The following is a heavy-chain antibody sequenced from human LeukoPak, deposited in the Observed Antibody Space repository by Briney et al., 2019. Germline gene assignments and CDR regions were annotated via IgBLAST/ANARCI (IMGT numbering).Heavy chain of an antibody. Sequence: PSETLSLTCAVYGGSFSGYYWSWIRQPPGKGLEWIGEINHSGSTNYNPSLKSRVTISVDTSKNQFSLKLSSVTAADTAVYYCARTTLVKYSTSLYYYCYMDVWGKGTTVTVSS. J-gene: IGHJ6*03. CDR1: GGSFSGYY. V-gene: IGHV4-34*01. CDR3: ARTTLVKYSTSLYYYCYMDV. CDR2: INHSGST. D-gene: IGHD2-2*01.